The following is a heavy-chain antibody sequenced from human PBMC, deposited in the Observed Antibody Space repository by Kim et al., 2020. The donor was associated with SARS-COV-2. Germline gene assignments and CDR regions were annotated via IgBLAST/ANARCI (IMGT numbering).Heavy chain of an antibody. Sequence: GGSLRPSCAASGFTFSSYAMHWVRQAPGKGLEWVAVISYDGSNKYYTDSVKGRFTISRDNSKNTLYLQMNSLRAEDTAVSYCARARGGSYYYRMDVWGQG. CDR1: GFTFSSYA. J-gene: IGHJ6*02. CDR3: ARARGGSYYYRMDV. CDR2: ISYDGSNK. V-gene: IGHV3-30-3*01. D-gene: IGHD1-26*01.